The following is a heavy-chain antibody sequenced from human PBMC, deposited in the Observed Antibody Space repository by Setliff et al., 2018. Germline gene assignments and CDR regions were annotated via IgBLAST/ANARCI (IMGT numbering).Heavy chain of an antibody. CDR1: GGIFNSFS. Sequence: GASVKVSCKASGGIFNSFSITWVRQAPGQGLEWMGRIIPLFETTNYVEKFQGRVTITADKSTSTAYMELRSLRSDDTAVYFCARDRGSGWFVYWGQGTLVTVSS. CDR3: ARDRGSGWFVY. V-gene: IGHV1-69*06. D-gene: IGHD6-19*01. CDR2: IIPLFETT. J-gene: IGHJ5*01.